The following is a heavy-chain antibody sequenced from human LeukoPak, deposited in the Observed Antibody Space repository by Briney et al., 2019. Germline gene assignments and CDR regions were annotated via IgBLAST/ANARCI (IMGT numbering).Heavy chain of an antibody. V-gene: IGHV1-8*01. CDR2: MNPNSGNT. Sequence: ASVKVSCKASEYTFTSYDINWVRQATGQGLEWMGWMNPNSGNTGYAQKFQGRVTMTRNTSISTAYMELSSLRSEDTAVYYCGRVSAAAGTRQFDYWGQGTLVTVSS. D-gene: IGHD6-13*01. J-gene: IGHJ4*02. CDR1: EYTFTSYD. CDR3: GRVSAAAGTRQFDY.